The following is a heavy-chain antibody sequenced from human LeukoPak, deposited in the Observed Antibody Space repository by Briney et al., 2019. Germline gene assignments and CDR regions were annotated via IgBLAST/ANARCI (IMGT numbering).Heavy chain of an antibody. V-gene: IGHV3-53*01. J-gene: IGHJ4*02. CDR1: GFTVSSNY. CDR2: IYSGGST. Sequence: GGSLRLSCAASGFTVSSNYMSWVRQAPGKGLEWVSVIYSGGSTYYADSVKGRFTISRDSSKNTLYLQMNSLRAEDTAVYYCAREYCSGGSCYPDYWDQGTLVTVSS. D-gene: IGHD2-15*01. CDR3: AREYCSGGSCYPDY.